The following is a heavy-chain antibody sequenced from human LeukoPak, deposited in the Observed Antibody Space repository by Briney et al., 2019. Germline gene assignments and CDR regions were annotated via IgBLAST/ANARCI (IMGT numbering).Heavy chain of an antibody. V-gene: IGHV3-64D*06. CDR2: ISSNGGST. J-gene: IGHJ4*02. CDR1: GFTFDDYA. CDR3: VKGRSSGWYGLAY. Sequence: GALRLSCAASGFTFDDYAMHWVRQAPGKGLEYVSAISSNGGSTYYADSVKGRFTISRDNSKNTLYLQMSSLRAEDTAVYYCVKGRSSGWYGLAYWGQGTLVTVSS. D-gene: IGHD6-19*01.